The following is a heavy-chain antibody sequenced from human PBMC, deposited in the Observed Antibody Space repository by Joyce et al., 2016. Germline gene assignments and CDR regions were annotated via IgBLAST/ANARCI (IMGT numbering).Heavy chain of an antibody. CDR3: AKILTATYSSGWFLDY. Sequence: QVQLVESGGGVVQPGRSLRLSCAASGLTLSNYGVHWVRQAPGKGLEWVAVISYDGIYKYYADSVKGRFTISRANSKNTVFLEMNSLRAEDTAVYYCAKILTATYSSGWFLDYWGQGTLVTVSS. D-gene: IGHD6-25*01. CDR1: GLTLSNYG. V-gene: IGHV3-30*18. J-gene: IGHJ4*02. CDR2: ISYDGIYK.